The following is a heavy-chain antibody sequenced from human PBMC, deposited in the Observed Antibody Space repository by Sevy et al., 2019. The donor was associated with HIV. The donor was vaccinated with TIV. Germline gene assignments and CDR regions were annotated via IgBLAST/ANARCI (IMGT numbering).Heavy chain of an antibody. D-gene: IGHD6-19*01. CDR1: GYTFTSYY. Sequence: ASVKVSCKASGYTFTSYYMHWVRQAPGQGLEWMGIINPGGGSTSYAQKFQGRVTMTRDTSTSTVYMELSSLRSEDTAVYYCARGGYSSGPQGYYYYGMDVWGQGTTVTVSS. CDR2: INPGGGST. CDR3: ARGGYSSGPQGYYYYGMDV. J-gene: IGHJ6*02. V-gene: IGHV1-46*01.